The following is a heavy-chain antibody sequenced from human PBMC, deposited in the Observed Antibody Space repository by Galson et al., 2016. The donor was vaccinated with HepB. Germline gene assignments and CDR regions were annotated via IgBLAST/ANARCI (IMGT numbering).Heavy chain of an antibody. J-gene: IGHJ4*02. Sequence: SCKASGYRFFTYGISWVRQAPGQGLEWLGWISANSGNTIYAQKFQDRVTMTRDTSASTVYMDLRSLRSDDTAVYYCARDVRFRFDYWGQGTLVTVSS. CDR2: ISANSGNT. V-gene: IGHV1-18*04. D-gene: IGHD4-17*01. CDR3: ARDVRFRFDY. CDR1: GYRFFTYG.